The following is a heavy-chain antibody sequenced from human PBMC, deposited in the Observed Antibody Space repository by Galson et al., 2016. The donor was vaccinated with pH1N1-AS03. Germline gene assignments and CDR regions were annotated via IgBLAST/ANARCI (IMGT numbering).Heavy chain of an antibody. V-gene: IGHV5-51*01. J-gene: IGHJ4*02. D-gene: IGHD4-17*01. CDR2: IYPGDPDT. Sequence: QSGAEVTKPGESLKISCKGSGYNLTDYWIGWVRQMPGEGLEWMGIIYPGDPDTGYSPSFRGQVTISADMSINTAYLQWSSLKASDSAMYYCARSDSMTLLTTIYSIWGQGTLVTVSS. CDR3: ARSDSMTLLTTIYSI. CDR1: GYNLTDYW.